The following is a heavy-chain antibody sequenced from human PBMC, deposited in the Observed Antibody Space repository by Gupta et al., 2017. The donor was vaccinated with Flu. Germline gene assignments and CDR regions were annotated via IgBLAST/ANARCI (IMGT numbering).Heavy chain of an antibody. D-gene: IGHD6-19*01. CDR2: ISSSSSYI. CDR3: ARAWDVTVAGTFDY. Sequence: EVQLVESGGGLVKPGGSLRLSCAASGFPFNTYGMNWVRQAPGKGLEWVSSISSSSSYIYYADSVKGRFTISRHNAKNSLYLQMNSLRAEDTAVYYCARAWDVTVAGTFDYWGQGTLVTVSS. V-gene: IGHV3-21*01. CDR1: GFPFNTYG. J-gene: IGHJ4*02.